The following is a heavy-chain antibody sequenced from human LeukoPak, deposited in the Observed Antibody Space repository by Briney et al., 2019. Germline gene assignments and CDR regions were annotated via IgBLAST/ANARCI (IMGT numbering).Heavy chain of an antibody. CDR1: GFTFSSYA. V-gene: IGHV3-23*01. J-gene: IGHJ4*02. CDR3: AKSGYSYGYYFDY. CDR2: ISGSGAST. D-gene: IGHD5-18*01. Sequence: GGSLRLSCAASGFTFSSYAMSWVRQAPGKGLEWVSAISGSGASTYYADSVKGRFTISRDNSKNTLYLQMNSLRAEDTAVYYCAKSGYSYGYYFDYWGQGTLVTVSS.